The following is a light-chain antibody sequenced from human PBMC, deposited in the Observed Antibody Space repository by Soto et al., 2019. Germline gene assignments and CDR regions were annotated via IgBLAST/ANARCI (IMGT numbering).Light chain of an antibody. CDR2: DAS. Sequence: DIQMTQSPSTLSGSVGDRVTITCRASQTISSWLAWYQQKPGKAPKLLIYDASSLESGVPSRFSGSGSGTDFTLTITSLQPEDFATYYCQQANSISITFGQGTRLEIK. CDR1: QTISSW. J-gene: IGKJ5*01. V-gene: IGKV1-5*01. CDR3: QQANSISIT.